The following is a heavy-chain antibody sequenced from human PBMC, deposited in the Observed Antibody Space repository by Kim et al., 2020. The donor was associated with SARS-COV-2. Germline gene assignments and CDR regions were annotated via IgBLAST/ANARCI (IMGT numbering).Heavy chain of an antibody. J-gene: IGHJ4*02. Sequence: FTIARDNSKNTLYLQMNSLRAEDTAVYYCARAHYDSSGYYYVPSEDDFDYWGQGTLVTVSS. V-gene: IGHV3-30*07. CDR3: ARAHYDSSGYYYVPSEDDFDY. D-gene: IGHD3-22*01.